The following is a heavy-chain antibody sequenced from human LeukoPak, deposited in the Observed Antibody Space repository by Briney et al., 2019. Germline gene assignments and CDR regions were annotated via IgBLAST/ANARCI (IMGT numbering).Heavy chain of an antibody. CDR2: ISYDGSNK. CDR1: GFTFRTYA. CDR3: LRYNWNDAGA. D-gene: IGHD1-20*01. Sequence: GGSLRLSCAASGFTFRTYAMHWVRQAPGKGLEWEAVISYDGSNKYHADSVKGRFTISRDNAKNTLYLQMNSLRAEDTGVYYCLRYNWNDAGAWGQGTLVTVSS. J-gene: IGHJ5*02. V-gene: IGHV3-30-3*01.